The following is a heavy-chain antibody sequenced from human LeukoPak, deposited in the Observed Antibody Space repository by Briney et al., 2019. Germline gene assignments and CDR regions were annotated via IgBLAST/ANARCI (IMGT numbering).Heavy chain of an antibody. Sequence: GASVKVSCKASGYTFTSYGISWVRQAPGQGLEWMGWFSAYNGNTNYAQKLQGRVTMTTDTSTSTAYMELRSLRSDDTAVYYCARDRSYYDSSGYHDAFDIWGQGTMVTVSS. CDR1: GYTFTSYG. CDR3: ARDRSYYDSSGYHDAFDI. CDR2: FSAYNGNT. V-gene: IGHV1-18*01. D-gene: IGHD3-22*01. J-gene: IGHJ3*02.